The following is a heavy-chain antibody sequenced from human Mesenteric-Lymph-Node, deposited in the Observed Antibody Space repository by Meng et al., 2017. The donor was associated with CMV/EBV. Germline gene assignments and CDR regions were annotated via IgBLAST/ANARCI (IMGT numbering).Heavy chain of an antibody. CDR3: ARGSSVYYGSATYYNVGLDY. Sequence: NYAMNWVRQAPGQGLEWMGGINTKTGNPTYAQGFTGRFVFSLDTSVSTAYLHITSLKADDTAVYYCARGSSVYYGSATYYNVGLDYWGQGTLVTVSS. CDR2: INTKTGNP. V-gene: IGHV7-4-1*02. CDR1: NYA. J-gene: IGHJ4*02. D-gene: IGHD3-10*01.